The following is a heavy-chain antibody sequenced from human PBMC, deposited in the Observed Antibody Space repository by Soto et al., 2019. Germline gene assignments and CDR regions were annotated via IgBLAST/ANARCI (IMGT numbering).Heavy chain of an antibody. CDR2: INHSGST. CDR3: AIEGQLVQIDY. CDR1: GGSFSGYY. D-gene: IGHD6-6*01. J-gene: IGHJ4*02. V-gene: IGHV4-34*01. Sequence: PSETLSPTCAVYGGSFSGYYWSWIRQPPGKGLEWIGEINHSGSTNYNPSLKSRVTISVDTSKNQFSLKLSSVTAADTAVYYCAIEGQLVQIDYWGQGTLVTVSS.